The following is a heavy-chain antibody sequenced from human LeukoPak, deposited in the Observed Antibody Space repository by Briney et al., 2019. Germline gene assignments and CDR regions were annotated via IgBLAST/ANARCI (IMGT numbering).Heavy chain of an antibody. V-gene: IGHV4-39*01. Sequence: SETLSLTCPVSGGSISSSSYYWGWIRQPPGKGLEWIGSIYYSGSTYYNPSLESRVTISVDTSKNQFSLKLSSVTAADTAVYYCACHADAFDIWGQGTMVTVSS. CDR3: ACHADAFDI. J-gene: IGHJ3*02. CDR1: GGSISSSSYY. CDR2: IYYSGST.